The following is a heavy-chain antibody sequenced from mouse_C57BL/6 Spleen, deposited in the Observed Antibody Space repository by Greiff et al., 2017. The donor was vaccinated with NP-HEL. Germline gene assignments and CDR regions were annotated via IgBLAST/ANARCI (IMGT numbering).Heavy chain of an antibody. CDR1: GYTLTSYG. V-gene: IGHV1-81*01. CDR2: IYPRSGNT. CDR3: ARGENPPWFAY. J-gene: IGHJ3*01. Sequence: QVQLQQSGAELARPGASVKLSCKASGYTLTSYGISWVKQRTGQGLEWIGEIYPRSGNTYYNEKFKGKATLTADKSSITAYMELRSLTSEDSAVYFCARGENPPWFAYWGQGTLVTVSA.